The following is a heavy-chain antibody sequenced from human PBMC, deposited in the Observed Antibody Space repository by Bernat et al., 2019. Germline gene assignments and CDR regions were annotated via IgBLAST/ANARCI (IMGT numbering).Heavy chain of an antibody. CDR2: MYFDGST. J-gene: IGHJ4*02. V-gene: IGHV4-39*01. CDR1: GGSISSNGYY. CDR3: ASRARDGRNYDYFDY. Sequence: QLQLHESGPGLVKPSETLSLTCTVSGGSISSNGYYWGWIRHPPGKGLDWIGSMYFDGSTYYNPSLKSRVTISADTSKTQLSLKLASVTAADTAVYYCASRARDGRNYDYFDYWGQGTPVTVSS. D-gene: IGHD5-24*01.